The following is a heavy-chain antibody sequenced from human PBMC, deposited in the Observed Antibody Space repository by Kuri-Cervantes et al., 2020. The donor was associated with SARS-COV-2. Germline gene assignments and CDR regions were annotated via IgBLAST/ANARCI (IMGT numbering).Heavy chain of an antibody. CDR2: IIPIFGTA. V-gene: IGHV1-69*13. D-gene: IGHD3-3*01. CDR1: GGTFSSYA. J-gene: IGHJ4*02. CDR3: ARSQGPEWFPHSFDY. Sequence: SVKVSCKASGGTFSSYAISWLRQAPGQGLEWMGGIIPIFGTANYAQKFQGRVTITADESTSTAYMELSSLRSEDTAVYYCARSQGPEWFPHSFDYWGQGTLVTVSS.